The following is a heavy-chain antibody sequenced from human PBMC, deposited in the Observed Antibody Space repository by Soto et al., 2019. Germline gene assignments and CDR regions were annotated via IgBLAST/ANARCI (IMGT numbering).Heavy chain of an antibody. J-gene: IGHJ4*02. CDR2: VSTYKGNT. CDR1: GCTFTSYG. V-gene: IGHV1-18*01. Sequence: ASGKVSWKDSGCTFTSYGISWGRQAPGQGLELMGWVSTYKGNTNYAQKPQGRVTMTTDTATSTAYMELGSLRSDDTAVDYCARAANVWLGDYSAQGTLVTVSS. CDR3: ARAANVWLGDY. D-gene: IGHD3-10*01.